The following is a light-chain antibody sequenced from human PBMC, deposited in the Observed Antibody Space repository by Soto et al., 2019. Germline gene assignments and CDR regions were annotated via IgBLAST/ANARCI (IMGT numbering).Light chain of an antibody. J-gene: IGKJ2*01. V-gene: IGKV1-39*01. Sequence: DIQMTQSPSSLSASVGDRVTITCRASQGVSAYLLWYQQRQGRAPKLLIYAASNLLSGVPSRFSGSGSGRNFTFPISSLQPEDVATYSCYQSYKTPHTFGQGTKLETK. CDR2: AAS. CDR1: QGVSAY. CDR3: YQSYKTPHT.